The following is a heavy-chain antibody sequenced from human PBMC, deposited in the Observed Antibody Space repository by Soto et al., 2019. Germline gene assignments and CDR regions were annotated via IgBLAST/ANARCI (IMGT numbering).Heavy chain of an antibody. Sequence: VQLVQSGGEVKKPGASVKVSCKTSNYNFDSDGITWVRQAPGQGLEWMGWIYVSNGYTNYAQKFEDRVTMTTDTSTRTVYMELRRLRSDDTAVYYCANVGNPRMDVWGKGTTVTVSS. CDR2: IYVSNGYT. J-gene: IGHJ6*04. CDR3: ANVGNPRMDV. CDR1: NYNFDSDG. V-gene: IGHV1-18*01. D-gene: IGHD1-1*01.